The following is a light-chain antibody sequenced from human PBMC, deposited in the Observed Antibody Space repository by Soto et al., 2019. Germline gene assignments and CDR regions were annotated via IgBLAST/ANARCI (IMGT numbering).Light chain of an antibody. CDR2: EVS. V-gene: IGLV2-18*01. CDR3: TLYTSSSIVV. CDR1: SSDVGSYNR. Sequence: QSPLTQPPSVSGSPGQSVTISCTGTSSDVGSYNRVSWYQQPPGTAPKLMIYEVSYRPSGVPDRFSGSKSGNTASLTISGLQAEDEADYYCTLYTSSSIVVFGGGTKVTVL. J-gene: IGLJ2*01.